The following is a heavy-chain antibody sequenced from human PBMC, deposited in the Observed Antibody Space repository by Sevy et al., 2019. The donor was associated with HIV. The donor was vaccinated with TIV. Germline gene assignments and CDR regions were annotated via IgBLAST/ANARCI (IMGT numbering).Heavy chain of an antibody. CDR2: ISGSGGST. J-gene: IGHJ4*02. CDR3: AKDGAVAPSDY. Sequence: GGSLRLSCVASGFPLRNYAMSWVRQAPGKGLEWVSSISGSGGSTYYADSVKGRFTISRDNFQNTLDLEMNSLRAEDTAVYYCAKDGAVAPSDYWGQGTLVTVSS. D-gene: IGHD6-19*01. CDR1: GFPLRNYA. V-gene: IGHV3-23*01.